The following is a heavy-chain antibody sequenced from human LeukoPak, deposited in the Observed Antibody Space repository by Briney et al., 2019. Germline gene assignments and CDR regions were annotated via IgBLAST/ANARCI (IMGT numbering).Heavy chain of an antibody. CDR1: GFTFSRFW. CDR2: IKEDGSEK. Sequence: PGGSLRLSCAASGFTFSRFWMSWVRQVPGKGLEWVAIIKEDGSEKYYVDSVKGRFTISRDNTKNSLYLQMDSLRPEDTAVYYCARGSSGYYLYWGQGTLVTVSS. V-gene: IGHV3-7*01. D-gene: IGHD3-22*01. J-gene: IGHJ4*02. CDR3: ARGSSGYYLY.